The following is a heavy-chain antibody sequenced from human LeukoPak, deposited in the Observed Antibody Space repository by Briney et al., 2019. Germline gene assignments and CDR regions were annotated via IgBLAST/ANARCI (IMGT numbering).Heavy chain of an antibody. Sequence: ASVKVSCKASGYTFTSYYMHWVRQAPGQGLEWMGIINPSGGSTSYAQKFQGGVTMTRDTSTSTVYMELSSLRSEDTAVYYCASHREYCSSTSCFLDAFDIWGQGTMVTVSS. CDR2: INPSGGST. CDR3: ASHREYCSSTSCFLDAFDI. CDR1: GYTFTSYY. V-gene: IGHV1-46*01. J-gene: IGHJ3*02. D-gene: IGHD2-2*01.